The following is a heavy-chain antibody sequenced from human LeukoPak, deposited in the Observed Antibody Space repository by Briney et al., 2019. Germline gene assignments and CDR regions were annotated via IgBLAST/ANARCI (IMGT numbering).Heavy chain of an antibody. CDR3: VRGEAHDS. J-gene: IGHJ4*02. CDR2: INTDGSST. Sequence: PGGSLRPSCAASGFTFSSYWMHWVRQAPGKGLVWVSRINTDGSSTSYADSVKGRFTISRDNAKNTVYLQMDSLRTEDTAVYYCVRGEAHDSWGQGTLITVSS. V-gene: IGHV3-74*01. CDR1: GFTFSSYW. D-gene: IGHD1-26*01.